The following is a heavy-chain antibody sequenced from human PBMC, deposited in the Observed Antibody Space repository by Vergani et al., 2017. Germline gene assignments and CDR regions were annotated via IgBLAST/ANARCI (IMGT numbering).Heavy chain of an antibody. CDR3: AGFSSGWDEGVYYYYGMDV. Sequence: QVQLVQSGAEVKKPGASVKVSCKASGYTFTSYGISGVRQAPGQGLEWMGWISAYNGNTNYAQKLQGRVTMTTETSTSTAYMELRSLRSDDTAVYYCAGFSSGWDEGVYYYYGMDVWGQGTTVTVSS. V-gene: IGHV1-18*01. J-gene: IGHJ6*02. CDR1: GYTFTSYG. CDR2: ISAYNGNT. D-gene: IGHD6-19*01.